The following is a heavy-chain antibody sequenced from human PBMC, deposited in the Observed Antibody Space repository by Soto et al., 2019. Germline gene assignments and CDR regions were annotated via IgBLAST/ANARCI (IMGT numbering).Heavy chain of an antibody. CDR1: GYTFTSYY. V-gene: IGHV1-46*03. D-gene: IGHD4-17*01. Sequence: GASVKVSCKASGYTFTSYYMHWVRQAPGQGLEWMAIINPSGGSTSYAQKFQGRVTMTRDTSTSTVYMELSSLRSEDTAVYYCALTTVTSPFGYWGQGTLVTVSS. CDR2: INPSGGST. J-gene: IGHJ4*02. CDR3: ALTTVTSPFGY.